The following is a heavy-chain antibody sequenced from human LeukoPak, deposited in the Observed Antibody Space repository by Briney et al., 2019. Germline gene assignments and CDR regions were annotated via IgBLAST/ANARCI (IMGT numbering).Heavy chain of an antibody. Sequence: WASVEVSCKASGGTFSSYAISWVRQAPGQGLEWMGRIIPILGIANYAQKFQGRVTITADKSTSTAYMELSSLRSEDTAVYYCARSPDGGNSDYWGQGTLVTVSS. V-gene: IGHV1-69*04. CDR1: GGTFSSYA. J-gene: IGHJ4*02. D-gene: IGHD4-23*01. CDR3: ARSPDGGNSDY. CDR2: IIPILGIA.